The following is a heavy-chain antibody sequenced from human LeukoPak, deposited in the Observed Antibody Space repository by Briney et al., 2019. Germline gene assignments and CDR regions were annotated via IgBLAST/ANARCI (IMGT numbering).Heavy chain of an antibody. CDR1: GGSISSSSYY. V-gene: IGHV4-39*02. CDR2: IYYSGST. CDR3: ARDLGSSSWYD. Sequence: SSETLSLTCTVSGGSISSSSYYWGWIRQPPGKGLEWIGSIYYSGSTYYNPTLKSRVTISVDTSKNQFSLKLTSVTAADTAVYYCARDLGSSSWYDWGRGALVTVSS. J-gene: IGHJ4*02. D-gene: IGHD6-13*01.